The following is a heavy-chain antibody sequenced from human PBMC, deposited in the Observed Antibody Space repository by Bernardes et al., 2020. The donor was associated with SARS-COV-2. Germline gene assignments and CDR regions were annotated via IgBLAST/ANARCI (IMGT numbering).Heavy chain of an antibody. CDR3: ARTRTTISTAGIPVDY. CDR1: GYTLTGYF. J-gene: IGHJ4*02. V-gene: IGHV1-2*02. CDR2: INPSTGGT. Sequence: ASVKVSCKASGYTLTGYFIHWVRQAPGQRLEWKGWINPSTGGTNYVQKFQGRVTMTRDTSITTAYMELSRLGSDDTAIYFRARTRTTISTAGIPVDYWGQGTLVTVSS. D-gene: IGHD6-13*01.